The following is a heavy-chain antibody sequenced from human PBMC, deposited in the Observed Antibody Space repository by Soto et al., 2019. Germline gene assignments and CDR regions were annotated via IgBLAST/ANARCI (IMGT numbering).Heavy chain of an antibody. CDR1: GAPITTNSW. V-gene: IGHV4-4*02. D-gene: IGHD1-26*01. Sequence: PSETLSLTCTVSGAPITTNSWWSWVRQPPGKGLEWIGEIYHSGSTHYNPSLKSRLTFSVDKSKNQLSLTLTSVTAADTDIFYCARGGYSGGVPPLFWGQEIPVTVSS. CDR3: ARGGYSGGVPPLF. CDR2: IYHSGST. J-gene: IGHJ4*02.